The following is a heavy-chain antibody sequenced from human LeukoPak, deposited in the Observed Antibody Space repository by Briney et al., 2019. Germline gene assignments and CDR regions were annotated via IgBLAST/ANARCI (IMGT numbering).Heavy chain of an antibody. CDR3: AKDLKPDGSGSYYPPSYYYYGMDV. V-gene: IGHV3-43*01. CDR1: GFTFDDYT. Sequence: PGGSLRLSCAASGFTFDDYTMHWVRQAPGKGLEWVSLISWDGGSTYYADSVKGRFTISRDNSKNSLYLQMNSLRTEDTALYYCAKDLKPDGSGSYYPPSYYYYGMDVWGQGTTATVSS. D-gene: IGHD3-10*01. CDR2: ISWDGGST. J-gene: IGHJ6*02.